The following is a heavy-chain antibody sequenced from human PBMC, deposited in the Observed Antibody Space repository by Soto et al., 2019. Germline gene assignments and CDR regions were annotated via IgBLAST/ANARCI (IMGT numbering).Heavy chain of an antibody. CDR1: GFTFSSYA. CDR2: IAYDGRNK. J-gene: IGHJ6*02. V-gene: IGHV3-30*14. CDR3: ARESFGVVTDDYYYGMDV. Sequence: PGGSLRLSCAASGFTFSSYAMHWVRQAPGKGLEWVAVIAYDGRNKYYADSVKGRFTISRDNSKNTLYLQMNSLRAEDTAVYYCARESFGVVTDDYYYGMDVWGQGTTVTVSS. D-gene: IGHD3-3*01.